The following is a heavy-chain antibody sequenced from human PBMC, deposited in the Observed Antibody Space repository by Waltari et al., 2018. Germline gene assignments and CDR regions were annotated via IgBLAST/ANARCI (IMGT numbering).Heavy chain of an antibody. CDR3: ARRAAITAAGPTYYMDV. D-gene: IGHD6-13*01. CDR2: LYPSGST. Sequence: QVQLQESGPGLVKPSETLSLPCAVSGYSISSGYYRGWIRQPPGKVLAWIGKLYPSGSTHYNPSLKSRVTISVDTSKNQFSLKLSSVTAADTAVYYCARRAAITAAGPTYYMDVWGKGTTVTVSS. V-gene: IGHV4-38-2*01. J-gene: IGHJ6*03. CDR1: GYSISSGYY.